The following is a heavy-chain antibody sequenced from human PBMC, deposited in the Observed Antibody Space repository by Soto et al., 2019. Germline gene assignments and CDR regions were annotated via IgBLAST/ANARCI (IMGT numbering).Heavy chain of an antibody. V-gene: IGHV4-30-2*01. CDR2: IYHSGST. Sequence: QLQLQESGSGLVKPSQTLSLTCAVSGGSISSGGYSCNWIRQPPGKGLEWIGYIYHSGSTYYNPSLKSRVTRSVDRSKNQFSLKLSSVPAADQAVYSCARGVTTVTTFDYWGQGTLVTVSS. CDR3: ARGVTTVTTFDY. CDR1: GGSISSGGYS. J-gene: IGHJ4*02. D-gene: IGHD4-17*01.